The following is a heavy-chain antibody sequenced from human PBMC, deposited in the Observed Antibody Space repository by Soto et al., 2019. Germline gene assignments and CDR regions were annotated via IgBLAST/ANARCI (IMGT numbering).Heavy chain of an antibody. J-gene: IGHJ6*02. CDR1: GFTFTSSA. D-gene: IGHD2-2*01. CDR3: AAGMGVVPAASSYFDYYYGMDV. V-gene: IGHV1-58*02. CDR2: IVVGSGNT. Sequence: GASVKVSCKASGFTFTSSAMQWVRQARGQRLEWIGWIVVGSGNTNYAQKFQERVTITRDMSTSTAYMELSSLRSEDTAVYYCAAGMGVVPAASSYFDYYYGMDVWGQGTTVTVSS.